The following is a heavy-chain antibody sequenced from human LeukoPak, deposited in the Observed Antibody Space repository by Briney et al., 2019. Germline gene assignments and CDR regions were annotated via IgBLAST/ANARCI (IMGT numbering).Heavy chain of an antibody. CDR1: GGTFSSYA. Sequence: ASVKVSCKASGGTFSSYAISWVRQAPGQGLEWMGGIIPIFGTANYAQKFQGRVTITADESTSTAYMELSSLRSEDTAVYYCASLAEPTLDYWGQGTLVTVSS. CDR2: IIPIFGTA. D-gene: IGHD3-16*01. J-gene: IGHJ4*02. V-gene: IGHV1-69*13. CDR3: ASLAEPTLDY.